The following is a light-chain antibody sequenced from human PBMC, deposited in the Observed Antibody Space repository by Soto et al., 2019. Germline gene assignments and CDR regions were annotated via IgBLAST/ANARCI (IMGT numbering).Light chain of an antibody. CDR2: AAS. CDR1: QGIGTN. CDR3: QRYNNWLLYT. V-gene: IGKV3-15*01. Sequence: EIGMTQSPGTLSVSPGQRATLSCRASQGIGTNLAWYQQRPGQAPRLLTYAASSRATDSPARFTGRGSGTAFSLTISSLQSEDFAVYFCQRYNNWLLYTFGQGTELEI. J-gene: IGKJ2*01.